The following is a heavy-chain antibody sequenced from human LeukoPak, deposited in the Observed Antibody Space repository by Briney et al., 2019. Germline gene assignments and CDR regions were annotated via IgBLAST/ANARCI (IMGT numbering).Heavy chain of an antibody. CDR2: INHSGST. CDR3: ARGLMASTVFSGMDG. Sequence: SETLSLTCAVYGGSFSGYYWSWIRQPPGKGLEWIGEINHSGSTNYNPSLKSRVTISVDTSKNQFSLKLSSVTAADTAVYYCARGLMASTVFSGMDGWGQGTLVTVSS. CDR1: GGSFSGYY. D-gene: IGHD1-14*01. V-gene: IGHV4-34*01. J-gene: IGHJ4*02.